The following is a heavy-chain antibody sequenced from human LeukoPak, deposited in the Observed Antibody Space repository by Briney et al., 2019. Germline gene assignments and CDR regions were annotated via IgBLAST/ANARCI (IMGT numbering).Heavy chain of an antibody. CDR2: ISYDGSNK. V-gene: IGHV3-30*18. CDR1: GFTFSSYG. Sequence: GGSLRLSCAASGFTFSSYGMHWVRQAPGKGLEWVAVISYDGSNKCYADSVKGRFTISRDNSKNTLYLQMNSLRAEDTAVYYCAKDIGYYDSRYYFDYWGQGTLVTVSS. CDR3: AKDIGYYDSRYYFDY. J-gene: IGHJ4*02. D-gene: IGHD3-22*01.